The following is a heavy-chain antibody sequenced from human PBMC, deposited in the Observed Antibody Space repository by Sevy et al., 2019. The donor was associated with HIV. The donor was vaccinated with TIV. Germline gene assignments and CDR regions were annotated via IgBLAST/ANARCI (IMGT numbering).Heavy chain of an antibody. Sequence: ASVKVSCKASDYTFSTQGFNWVRQAPGQGLEWMGWISAYNGNTKYAQKFQGRVTMTTDTSTSTAYMELRSLTSDDTAVYYCALDWAPGYYYDAIGVKRDYYFDYWGQGTLVTVSS. J-gene: IGHJ4*02. V-gene: IGHV1-18*01. D-gene: IGHD3-22*01. CDR3: ALDWAPGYYYDAIGVKRDYYFDY. CDR1: DYTFSTQG. CDR2: ISAYNGNT.